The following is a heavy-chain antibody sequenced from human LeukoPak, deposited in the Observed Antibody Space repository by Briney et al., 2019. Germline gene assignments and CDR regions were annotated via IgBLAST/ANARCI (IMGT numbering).Heavy chain of an antibody. V-gene: IGHV3-30*04. J-gene: IGHJ4*02. Sequence: PGRSLRLSCAASGFTFSSYAMHWVRQAPGKGLEWVAVISYDGSNKYYVDSVKGRFTISRDNSKNTLYLQMNSLRAEDTAVYYCARDHGSYTQLLDYWGQGTLVTVSS. CDR2: ISYDGSNK. CDR3: ARDHGSYTQLLDY. CDR1: GFTFSSYA. D-gene: IGHD1-26*01.